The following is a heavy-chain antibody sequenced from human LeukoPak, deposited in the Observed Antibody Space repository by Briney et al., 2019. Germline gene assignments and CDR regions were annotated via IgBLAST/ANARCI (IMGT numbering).Heavy chain of an antibody. V-gene: IGHV3-48*01. CDR3: ARDLHYAFAI. Sequence: GGSLRLSCAASGFTFSSYSMNWVRQAPGKGLEWVSYVGAIGSSTISYADSVVGRFTISRDNAKNSVFLQMNSLRAEDTAVYYCARDLHYAFAIWGQGTMVTVSS. J-gene: IGHJ3*02. CDR1: GFTFSSYS. CDR2: VGAIGSSTI.